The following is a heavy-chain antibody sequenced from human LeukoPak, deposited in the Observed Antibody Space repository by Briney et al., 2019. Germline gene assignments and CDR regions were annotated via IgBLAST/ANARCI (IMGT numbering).Heavy chain of an antibody. CDR1: GFTFSSYG. CDR3: ARDSHYYDSRGGFDY. D-gene: IGHD3-22*01. V-gene: IGHV3-33*01. J-gene: IGHJ4*02. CDR2: IWYDGSNK. Sequence: GGSLRLSCAASGFTFSSYGMHWVRQAPGKGLEWVAVIWYDGSNKYYADSVKGRFTISRGNSKNTLYLQMNSLRAEDTAVYYCARDSHYYDSRGGFDYWGQGTLVTVSS.